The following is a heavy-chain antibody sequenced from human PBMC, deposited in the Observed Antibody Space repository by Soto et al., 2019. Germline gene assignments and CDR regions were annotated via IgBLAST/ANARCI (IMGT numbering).Heavy chain of an antibody. J-gene: IGHJ5*02. V-gene: IGHV4-39*01. Sequence: QLQLQESGPGLVKPSETLSLTCTVSGGSISSRGYYWGWIRQPPGKGLEWIGTIYYSGSTYYNPSLKSRVTISVDTSKNQFSLKLSSVTAADAAVYYCATSNWFDPWGKGTLVTVSS. CDR1: GGSISSRGYY. CDR2: IYYSGST. CDR3: ATSNWFDP.